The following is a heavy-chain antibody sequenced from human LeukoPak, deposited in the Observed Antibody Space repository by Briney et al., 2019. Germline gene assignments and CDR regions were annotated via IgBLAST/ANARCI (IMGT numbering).Heavy chain of an antibody. Sequence: GSLRLSCAASGFTVSGTYMSWVRPSPGTGLALIGDVHLSGSTNYSPSLKSRVSLSLDPSKNQFSLNLNSVTAADTAVYFCARHEENPNYEILTEYLRRRFWQYGAFDIWGRGTMVTVSS. V-gene: IGHV4-34*01. CDR2: VHLSGST. D-gene: IGHD3-9*01. CDR1: GFTVSGTY. J-gene: IGHJ3*02. CDR3: ARHEENPNYEILTEYLRRRFWQYGAFDI.